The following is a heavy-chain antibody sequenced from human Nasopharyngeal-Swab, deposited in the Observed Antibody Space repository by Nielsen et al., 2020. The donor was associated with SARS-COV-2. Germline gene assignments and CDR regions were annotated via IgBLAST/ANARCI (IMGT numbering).Heavy chain of an antibody. CDR2: INSDGTTT. CDR1: GFRFRSSW. Sequence: GGSLRLSCAASGFRFRSSWMHWVRQAPGKGPVWVSCINSDGTTTRYADSVKGRFTVSRDNAKNTLYLEMNSLRADDTAVYYCARRLVWFGEAHYYYYGMDVWGQGTTVTVSS. V-gene: IGHV3-74*01. D-gene: IGHD3-10*01. CDR3: ARRLVWFGEAHYYYYGMDV. J-gene: IGHJ6*02.